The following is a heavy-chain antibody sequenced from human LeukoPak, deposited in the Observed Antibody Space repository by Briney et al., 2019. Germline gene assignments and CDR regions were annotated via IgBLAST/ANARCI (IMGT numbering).Heavy chain of an antibody. D-gene: IGHD3-10*01. V-gene: IGHV4-59*01. CDR3: ARYRPQGVLWFGGQVAFDI. CDR1: GGSISSYY. J-gene: IGHJ3*02. CDR2: IYYSGST. Sequence: SETLSLTCTVSGGSISSYYWSWIRQPPGKGLEWIGYIYYSGSTNYNPSLKSRVTISVDTSKNQFSLKLSSVTAADTAAYYCARYRPQGVLWFGGQVAFDIWGQGTMVTVSS.